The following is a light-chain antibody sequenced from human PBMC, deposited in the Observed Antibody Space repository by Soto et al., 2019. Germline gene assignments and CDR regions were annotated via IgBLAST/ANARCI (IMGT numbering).Light chain of an antibody. CDR1: SSDVGGYNY. V-gene: IGLV2-14*01. CDR3: SSYTSSSTRV. CDR2: EVS. J-gene: IGLJ3*02. Sequence: QSALTQPASVSGSPGQSITISCTGTSSDVGGYNYVSWYQQHPGKAPKLMIYEVSNRPSGVSNRFSGSKSSTTASLTISGLEAEDEADYYCSSYTSSSTRVFGGGTKLTVL.